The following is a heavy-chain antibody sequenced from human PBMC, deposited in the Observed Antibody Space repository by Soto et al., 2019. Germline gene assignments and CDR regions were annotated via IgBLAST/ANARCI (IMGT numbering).Heavy chain of an antibody. D-gene: IGHD4-4*01. V-gene: IGHV4-34*01. Sequence: SETLSLTCAVYGGSFSGYYWSWIRQPPGKGLEWIGEINQSGSTNYNPSLKSRVTISVDTSKNQFSLKLSSVTAADTAVYYCARAFGSNNLDYWGQGTLVTVSS. J-gene: IGHJ4*02. CDR2: INQSGST. CDR1: GGSFSGYY. CDR3: ARAFGSNNLDY.